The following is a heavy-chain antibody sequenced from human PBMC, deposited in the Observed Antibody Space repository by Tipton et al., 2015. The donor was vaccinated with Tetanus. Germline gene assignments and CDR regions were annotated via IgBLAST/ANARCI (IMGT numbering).Heavy chain of an antibody. CDR1: GLTVSINS. D-gene: IGHD3-22*01. Sequence: SLRLSCAVSGLTVSINSMSWVRQAPGKGLEWVSVIYSGGSTYYGDSVKGRFTISRDNSKNTVYLQMNSLRADETALYYWAPSRDSSGYFSTFWGQGTLVTVAS. V-gene: IGHV3-53*01. J-gene: IGHJ4*02. CDR2: IYSGGST. CDR3: APSRDSSGYFSTF.